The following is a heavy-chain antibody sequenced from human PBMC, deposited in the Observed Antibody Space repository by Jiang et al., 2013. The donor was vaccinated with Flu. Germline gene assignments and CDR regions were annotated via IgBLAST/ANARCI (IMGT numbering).Heavy chain of an antibody. CDR2: INPSGGST. D-gene: IGHD3-3*01. CDR1: GYTFTSYY. CDR3: ARDQRGFLELQNYYYYGMDV. V-gene: IGHV1-46*01. Sequence: GAEVKKPGASVKVSCKASGYTFTSYYMHWVRQAPGQGLEWMGIINPSGGSTSYAQKFQGRVTMTRDTSTSTVYMELSSLRSEDTAVYYCARDQRGFLELQNYYYYGMDVWGQGTTVTVSS. J-gene: IGHJ6*02.